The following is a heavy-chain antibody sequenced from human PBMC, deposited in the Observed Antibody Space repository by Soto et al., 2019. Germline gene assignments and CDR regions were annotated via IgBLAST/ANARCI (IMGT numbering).Heavy chain of an antibody. D-gene: IGHD1-26*01. CDR1: GGSISSGGYY. V-gene: IGHV4-31*03. CDR2: IYYSGST. J-gene: IGHJ6*02. Sequence: SETLSLTCTVSGGSISSGGYYWSWIRQHPGKGLEWIGYIYYSGSTYYNPSLKSRVTISVDTSKNQFSLKLSSVTAADTAVYYCARDQVGPNLYYCYGMDVWGQGTTVT. CDR3: ARDQVGPNLYYCYGMDV.